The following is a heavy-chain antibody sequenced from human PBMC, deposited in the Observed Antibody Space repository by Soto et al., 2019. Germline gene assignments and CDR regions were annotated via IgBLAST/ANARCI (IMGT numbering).Heavy chain of an antibody. Sequence: GGSLRLACAASGFTFSDAWINGVRKDPRKGLERVGRIKSKIDGGTTDFAAPVKGRFAISRDDSRDMVYMEMYSLKTDDTAVYYCTTDSLFTGQLVRMDNWGHGTLVTVSS. J-gene: IGHJ4*01. CDR1: GFTFSDAW. CDR2: IKSKIDGGTT. D-gene: IGHD3-9*01. CDR3: TTDSLFTGQLVRMDN. V-gene: IGHV3-15*07.